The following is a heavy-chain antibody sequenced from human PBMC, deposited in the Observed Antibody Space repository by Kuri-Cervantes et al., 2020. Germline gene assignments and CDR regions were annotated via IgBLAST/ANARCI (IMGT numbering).Heavy chain of an antibody. J-gene: IGHJ3*02. V-gene: IGHV3-21*01. CDR1: GFTFSSYG. CDR2: ISSSSSYI. CDR3: VRSDDYGSHDAIDI. Sequence: GESLKISCAASGFTFSSYGMHWVRQAPGKGLEWVSSISSSSSYIYYADSLKGRFTISRDNAKNTLSLQMNSLRAEDTAVYYCVRSDDYGSHDAIDIWGQGTVVTVSS. D-gene: IGHD4-17*01.